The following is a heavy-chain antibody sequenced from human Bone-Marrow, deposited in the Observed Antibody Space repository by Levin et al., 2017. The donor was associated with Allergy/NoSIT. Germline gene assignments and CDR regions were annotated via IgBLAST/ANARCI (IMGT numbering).Heavy chain of an antibody. CDR2: ISYDGSNK. CDR1: GFTFSSYG. Sequence: GGSLRLSCAASGFTFSSYGMHWVRQAPGKGLEWVAVISYDGSNKYYADSVKGRFTISRDNSRNTLYLQRNSLRAEDTAVYYCAKLAVGQQLVQVDYWGQGTLVTVSS. D-gene: IGHD6-13*01. CDR3: AKLAVGQQLVQVDY. J-gene: IGHJ4*02. V-gene: IGHV3-30*18.